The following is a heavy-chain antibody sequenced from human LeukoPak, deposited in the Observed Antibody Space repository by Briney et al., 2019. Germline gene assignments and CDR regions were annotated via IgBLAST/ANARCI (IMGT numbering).Heavy chain of an antibody. CDR1: GGSISSSSYY. CDR2: INHSGST. Sequence: SETLSLTCTVSGGSISSSSYYWGWIRQPPGKGLEWIGEINHSGSTNYNPSLKSRVTISVDTSKNQFSLKLSSVTAADTAVYYCARRQIGSAAAVYYFDYWGQGTLVTVSS. V-gene: IGHV4-39*07. D-gene: IGHD6-13*01. J-gene: IGHJ4*02. CDR3: ARRQIGSAAAVYYFDY.